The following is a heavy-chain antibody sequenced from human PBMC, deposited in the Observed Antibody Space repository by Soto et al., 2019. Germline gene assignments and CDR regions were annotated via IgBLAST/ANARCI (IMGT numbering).Heavy chain of an antibody. J-gene: IGHJ6*02. CDR2: INPSGGST. D-gene: IGHD4-17*01. CDR3: ARDYYGDYGVYSYDCYGMDV. Sequence: GASVKVSCRASEYSFTNSYMHWVRQAPGQGLEWMGIINPSGGSTSYAQKFQGRGTMTRDTSTSTVYMELSSLRSEDTAVYYCARDYYGDYGVYSYDCYGMDVWGQGTTVTVSS. CDR1: EYSFTNSY. V-gene: IGHV1-46*01.